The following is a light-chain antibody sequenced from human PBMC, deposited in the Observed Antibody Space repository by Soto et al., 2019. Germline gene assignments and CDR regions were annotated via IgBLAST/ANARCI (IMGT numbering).Light chain of an antibody. CDR2: DAS. Sequence: DIQMTHSPSTLSASVGDRVTITCRASQSISSWLAWYQQKPGKAPKLLIYDASFLQSGVPSRFSGSGSGTEFTLTISSLQPDDFATYYCQHYNSYPQTFGQGTKVEIK. J-gene: IGKJ1*01. CDR1: QSISSW. CDR3: QHYNSYPQT. V-gene: IGKV1-5*01.